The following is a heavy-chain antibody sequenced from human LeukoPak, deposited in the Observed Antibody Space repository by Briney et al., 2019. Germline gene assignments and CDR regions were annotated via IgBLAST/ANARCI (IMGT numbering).Heavy chain of an antibody. V-gene: IGHV3-23*01. Sequence: PSETLSLTCAVYGGSFSGYYWSWIRQPPGKGLEWVSAISGSGGSTNYADSVKGRFTISRDNYKSTLYLQMNSLRAEDMALYYCAARNVDTANFDYWGQGTLVTVSS. CDR3: AARNVDTANFDY. D-gene: IGHD5-18*01. CDR1: GGSFSGYY. CDR2: ISGSGGST. J-gene: IGHJ4*02.